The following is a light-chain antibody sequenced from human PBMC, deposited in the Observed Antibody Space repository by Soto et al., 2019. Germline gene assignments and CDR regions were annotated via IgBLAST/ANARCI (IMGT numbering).Light chain of an antibody. CDR3: QQYATSPMYT. CDR2: KAS. Sequence: DIQMTQSPPTLSASVGDRVTISCRASQSITGWLAWFQQKPGKAPKLLISKASKLESGVPSRFSGSGSGTDFTLTISGLQPDDFAVYYCQQYATSPMYTFCQGTKVDIK. J-gene: IGKJ2*01. V-gene: IGKV1-5*03. CDR1: QSITGW.